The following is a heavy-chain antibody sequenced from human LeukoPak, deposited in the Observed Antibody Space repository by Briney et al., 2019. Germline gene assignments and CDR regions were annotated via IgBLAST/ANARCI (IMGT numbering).Heavy chain of an antibody. D-gene: IGHD5-24*01. CDR2: MNPNSGNT. Sequence: ATVKVSCKASGYTFTSYDINWVRQATGQGLEWMGWMNPNSGNTGYAQKFQGRVTMTRNTSISTAYMELSSVRSEDTAVYYCARGFPVEMATIGWFDPWGQGTLVTVSS. J-gene: IGHJ5*02. CDR1: GYTFTSYD. V-gene: IGHV1-8*01. CDR3: ARGFPVEMATIGWFDP.